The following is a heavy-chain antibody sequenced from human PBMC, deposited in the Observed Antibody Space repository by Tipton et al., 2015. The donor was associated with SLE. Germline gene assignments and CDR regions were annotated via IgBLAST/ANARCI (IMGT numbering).Heavy chain of an antibody. J-gene: IGHJ4*02. D-gene: IGHD6-19*01. Sequence: TLSLTCAVSGGSISSHYWSWIRQPPGKGLEWIGYIYYSGSTNYNPSLKSRVTISVDKSKNQFSLKLSSVTAADTAVYYCARDRGSGWYNWGQGTLVTVSS. CDR3: ARDRGSGWYN. CDR2: IYYSGST. V-gene: IGHV4-59*11. CDR1: GGSISSHY.